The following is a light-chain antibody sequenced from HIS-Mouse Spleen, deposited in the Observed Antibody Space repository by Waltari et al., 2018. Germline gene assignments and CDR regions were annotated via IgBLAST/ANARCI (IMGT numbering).Light chain of an antibody. CDR2: GNS. J-gene: IGLJ2*01. CDR3: QSYDSSLSVHVV. Sequence: QSVLTQPPSVSGAPGQRVTISCTGSSSTIGAGSDVHWDQQLPGTAPKLLIYGNSNRPSGVPDRFSGSKSGTSASLAITGLQAEDEADYYCQSYDSSLSVHVVFGGGTKLTVL. V-gene: IGLV1-40*01. CDR1: SSTIGAGSD.